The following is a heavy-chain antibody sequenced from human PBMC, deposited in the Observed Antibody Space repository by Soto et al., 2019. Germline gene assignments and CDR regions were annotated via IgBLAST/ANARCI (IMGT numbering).Heavy chain of an antibody. CDR1: GFTFSSYS. CDR3: ASEQWAGGMDV. Sequence: EVQLVESGGGLVKPGGSLRLSCAASGFTFSSYSMNRVRQAPGKGLEWVSSITSSSSYIYYADSVKGRFTISRDNAKNSLYLQMNSLRAEDTAVYYCASEQWAGGMDVWGQGTTVTVSS. J-gene: IGHJ6*02. CDR2: ITSSSSYI. D-gene: IGHD6-19*01. V-gene: IGHV3-21*01.